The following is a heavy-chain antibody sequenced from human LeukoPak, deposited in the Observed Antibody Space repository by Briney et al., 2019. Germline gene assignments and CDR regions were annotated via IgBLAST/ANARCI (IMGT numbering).Heavy chain of an antibody. CDR3: ARMDTAMVYRDH. Sequence: GGSLRLSCAASGFTFSSYAMSWVRQAPGKGLEWVSSISSSSSYIYYADSVKGRFTISRDNAKNSLYLQMNSLRAEDTAVYYCARMDTAMVYRDHWGQGTLVTVSS. CDR1: GFTFSSYA. D-gene: IGHD5-18*01. J-gene: IGHJ4*02. V-gene: IGHV3-21*01. CDR2: ISSSSSYI.